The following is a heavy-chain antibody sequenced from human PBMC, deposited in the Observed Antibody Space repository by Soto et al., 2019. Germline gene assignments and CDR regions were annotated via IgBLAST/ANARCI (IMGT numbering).Heavy chain of an antibody. Sequence: ASVKVSCKASGGTFSSYAISWVRQAPGQGLEWMGGIIPIFGTANYAQKFQGRVTITADESTSTAYMELSSLRSEDTAVYYCARGIAAADSTDYWGQGTLVTVSS. D-gene: IGHD6-13*01. CDR3: ARGIAAADSTDY. V-gene: IGHV1-69*13. J-gene: IGHJ4*02. CDR1: GGTFSSYA. CDR2: IIPIFGTA.